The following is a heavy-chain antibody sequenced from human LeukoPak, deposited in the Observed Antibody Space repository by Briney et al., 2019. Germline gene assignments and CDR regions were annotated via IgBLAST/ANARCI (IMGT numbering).Heavy chain of an antibody. CDR3: VRDEDYGIYVNFDF. Sequence: GASVKVSCKASGYTFTGYFIHWVRQAPGQGLEWMGWINPNSGGTNYAQKFQGRVSMTRDTSISTAYMELRSLRSDDTAVYYCVRDEDYGIYVNFDFWGQGALVTVSS. CDR1: GYTFTGYF. J-gene: IGHJ4*02. D-gene: IGHD4-17*01. V-gene: IGHV1-2*02. CDR2: INPNSGGT.